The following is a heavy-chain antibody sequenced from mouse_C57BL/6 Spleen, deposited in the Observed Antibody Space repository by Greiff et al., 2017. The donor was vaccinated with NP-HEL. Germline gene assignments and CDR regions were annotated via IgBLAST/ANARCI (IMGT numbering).Heavy chain of an antibody. V-gene: IGHV5-6*01. J-gene: IGHJ1*03. CDR1: GFTFSSYG. CDR3: ARRDDYDGYWYFDV. Sequence: EVKLVESGGDLVKPGGSLKLSCAASGFTFSSYGMSWVRQTPDKRLEWVATISSGGSYTYYPDSVKGRFTISRDNAKNTLYLQMSSLKSEDTAMYYCARRDDYDGYWYFDVWGTGTTVTVSS. D-gene: IGHD2-4*01. CDR2: ISSGGSYT.